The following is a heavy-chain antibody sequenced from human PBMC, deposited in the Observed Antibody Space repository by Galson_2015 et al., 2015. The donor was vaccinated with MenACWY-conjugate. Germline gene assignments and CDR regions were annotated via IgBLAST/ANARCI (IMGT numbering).Heavy chain of an antibody. CDR2: INAGNGNT. V-gene: IGHV1-3*01. CDR1: GYTFTSYA. D-gene: IGHD4-17*01. CDR3: ARAPTTVTAADGFQH. Sequence: SVKVSCKASGYTFTSYAMHWVRQAPGQRLEWMGWINAGNGNTKYSQKFQGRVTITRDTSASTAYMELSSLRSEDTAVYYCARAPTTVTAADGFQHWGQGTLVTVSS. J-gene: IGHJ1*01.